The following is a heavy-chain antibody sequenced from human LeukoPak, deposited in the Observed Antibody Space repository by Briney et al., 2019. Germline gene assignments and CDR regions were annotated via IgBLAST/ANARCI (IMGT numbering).Heavy chain of an antibody. Sequence: ASVKVSFKTSGYSFSDNYRRWVRHGPGQRLEWMVWINPNSGDTNYAQKFQGRVTMTRDASISTVYLELSRLRSDDTAVYYCAREVYGDSSFDYWGQGTLATVSS. V-gene: IGHV1-2*02. D-gene: IGHD4-17*01. CDR2: INPNSGDT. J-gene: IGHJ4*02. CDR1: GYSFSDNY. CDR3: AREVYGDSSFDY.